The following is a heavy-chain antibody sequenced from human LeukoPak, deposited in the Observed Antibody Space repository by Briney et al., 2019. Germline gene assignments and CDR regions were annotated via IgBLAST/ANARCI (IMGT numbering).Heavy chain of an antibody. V-gene: IGHV3-23*01. Sequence: GGSLRLSCAVSGFTFSSYAMSWVRQAPGKGLEWVSGISGSGGSTYYADSVKGRSTISRDNSKNTVYLQMNTLTDEDTAVYYCVKNLRLVISVAGTPRDAFDIWGQGTVVTVSS. J-gene: IGHJ3*02. CDR1: GFTFSSYA. D-gene: IGHD6-19*01. CDR3: VKNLRLVISVAGTPRDAFDI. CDR2: ISGSGGST.